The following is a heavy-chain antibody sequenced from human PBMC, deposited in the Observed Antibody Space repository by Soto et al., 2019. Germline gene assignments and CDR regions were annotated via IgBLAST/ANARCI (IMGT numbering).Heavy chain of an antibody. V-gene: IGHV3-48*03. CDR2: ISYTGSTI. CDR1: EFTFSNYE. Sequence: GGSLRLSCAGSEFTFSNYEMNWVRQAPGKGLEWVSYISYTGSTIYYADSVRGRFTISRDNSKNSLYLQMNSLRAEDTAVYYCARGLRNYYDRSGLHYWGQGT. CDR3: ARGLRNYYDRSGLHY. D-gene: IGHD3-22*01. J-gene: IGHJ4*02.